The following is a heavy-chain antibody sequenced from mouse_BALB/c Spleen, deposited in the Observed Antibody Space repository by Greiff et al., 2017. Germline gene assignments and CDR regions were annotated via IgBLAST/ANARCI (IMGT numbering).Heavy chain of an antibody. CDR2: ISDGGSYT. CDR1: GFTFSDYY. CDR3: ARYYYGYAMDY. Sequence: EVKVVESGGGLVKPGGSLKLSCAASGFTFSDYYMYWVRQTPEKRLEWVATISDGGSYTYYPDSVKGRFTISRDNAKNNLYLQMSSLKSEYTAMYYCARYYYGYAMDYWGQGTSVTVSS. J-gene: IGHJ4*01. V-gene: IGHV5-4*02. D-gene: IGHD1-1*01.